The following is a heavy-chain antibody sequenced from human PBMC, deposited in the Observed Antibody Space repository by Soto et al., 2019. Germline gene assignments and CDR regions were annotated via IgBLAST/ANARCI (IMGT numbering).Heavy chain of an antibody. J-gene: IGHJ4*02. CDR3: ARDSTYYHETSGRSEMGNYYFDY. CDR2: ISSGGVTI. Sequence: GGSLRLSCAASGFTFSAYEMHWVRQAPGKGLEWVSSISSGGVTISYVDSVKGRFTVSRDNAKNSLYLQMSSLRAEDTAIYYCARDSTYYHETSGRSEMGNYYFDYWGKGTLVTVSS. D-gene: IGHD3-3*02. CDR1: GFTFSAYE. V-gene: IGHV3-48*03.